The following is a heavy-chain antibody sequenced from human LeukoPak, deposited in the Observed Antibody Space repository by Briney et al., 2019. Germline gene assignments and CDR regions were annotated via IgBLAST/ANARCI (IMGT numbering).Heavy chain of an antibody. CDR1: GFTFSHYW. CDR2: IRQDGSEQ. V-gene: IGHV3-7*01. Sequence: GGSLRLSCAASGFTFSHYWMSWVRQAPGKGLEWVGNIRQDGSEQFYLDSVKGRFIISRDNADNSLYLQLGALRAEDTAIYYCARGVSAALRYYFDYWGQGSLVTVSS. J-gene: IGHJ4*02. D-gene: IGHD6-6*01. CDR3: ARGVSAALRYYFDY.